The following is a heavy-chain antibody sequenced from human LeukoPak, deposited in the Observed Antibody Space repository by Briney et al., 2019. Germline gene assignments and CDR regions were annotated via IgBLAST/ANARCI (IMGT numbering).Heavy chain of an antibody. CDR1: GFTFTAYL. CDR3: VRESEYYFDHSASFDY. CDR2: MSSDGNAM. V-gene: IGHV3-30-3*01. D-gene: IGHD3-22*01. Sequence: GGSLRLSCAASGFTFTAYLIHWVRQAPGKGLEWVAVMSSDGNAMFYADSVKGRFTISRDNSKNTLYLQMNSPRAEDTAVYYCVRESEYYFDHSASFDYWGQGTLVTVSS. J-gene: IGHJ4*02.